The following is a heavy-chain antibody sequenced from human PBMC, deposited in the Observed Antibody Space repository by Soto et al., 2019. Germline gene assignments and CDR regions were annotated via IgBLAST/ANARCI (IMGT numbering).Heavy chain of an antibody. CDR3: ARGTQSPTSGYDYNWFDP. CDR2: ISSSSGTI. CDR1: GFTFSNYS. D-gene: IGHD5-12*01. J-gene: IGHJ5*02. Sequence: PGGSLRLSCAASGFTFSNYSMNWVRQAPGKGLEWVSYISSSSGTIYYADSVKGRFTISRDNAKSSVYLQMNSLRAEDTAVYYCARGTQSPTSGYDYNWFDPWGQGTLVTVSS. V-gene: IGHV3-48*01.